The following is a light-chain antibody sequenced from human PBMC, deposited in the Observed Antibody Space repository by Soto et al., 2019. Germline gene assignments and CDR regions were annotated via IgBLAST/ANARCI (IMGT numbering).Light chain of an antibody. V-gene: IGLV1-44*01. J-gene: IGLJ1*01. CDR1: NSNIGSNT. Sequence: QSVLTQPPSASGTPGQRVTISCSGSNSNIGSNTVNWYQQLPGTAPKLLIYYDNLRPSGVPDRISGSKSGTSASLAISGLQSDDEALYSFAAWHYSLKSLVLVIGTTHSVL. CDR3: AAWHYSLKSLV. CDR2: YDN.